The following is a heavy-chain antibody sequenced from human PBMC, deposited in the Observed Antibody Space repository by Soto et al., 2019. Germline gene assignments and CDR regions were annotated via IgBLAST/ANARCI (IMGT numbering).Heavy chain of an antibody. Sequence: LRLSCAASGFTFSSYSMSWVRQAPGKGLEWVSAISGSGGSTYYADSVKGRFTISRDNSKNTLYLQMNSLRAEDTAVYYCAKDQDYYDSSGYYNNWFGPWGQGTLVTVSS. CDR1: GFTFSSYS. CDR3: AKDQDYYDSSGYYNNWFGP. J-gene: IGHJ5*02. D-gene: IGHD3-22*01. V-gene: IGHV3-23*01. CDR2: ISGSGGST.